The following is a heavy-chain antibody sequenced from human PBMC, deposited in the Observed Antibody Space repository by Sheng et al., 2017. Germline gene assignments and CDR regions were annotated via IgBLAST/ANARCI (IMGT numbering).Heavy chain of an antibody. Sequence: QVQLVQSGAEVKRPGASVKVSCKASGYAFVGYGITWVRQAPGQGLQWMGWISAYNGDTNYAQKFQGRVTMTTDTSTTTAYLEVRSLRSDDTAVYFCARESRYSGNWYAGMDVVGPRDHGHRLL. J-gene: IGHJ6*02. V-gene: IGHV1-18*04. CDR3: ARESRYSGNWYAGMDV. D-gene: IGHD6-13*01. CDR1: GYAFVGYG. CDR2: ISAYNGDT.